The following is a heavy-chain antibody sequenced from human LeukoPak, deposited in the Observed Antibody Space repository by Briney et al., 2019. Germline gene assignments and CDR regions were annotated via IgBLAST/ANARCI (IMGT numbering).Heavy chain of an antibody. J-gene: IGHJ1*01. V-gene: IGHV4-39*07. Sequence: SETLSLTCSVSGGSISDTDHYWGWIRQPPGKGLEWIASIDYRGNTYQKPSLKSRGTISMDTSKSHFSLQLSSVTAADTAVYYCASSSQEYYDILTGFHDWGQGTLVVVSS. CDR3: ASSSQEYYDILTGFHD. D-gene: IGHD3-9*01. CDR1: GGSISDTDHY. CDR2: IDYRGNT.